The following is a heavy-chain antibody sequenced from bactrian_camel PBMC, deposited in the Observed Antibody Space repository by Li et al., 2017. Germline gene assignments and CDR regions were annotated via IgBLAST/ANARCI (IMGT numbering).Heavy chain of an antibody. J-gene: IGHJ4*01. CDR1: GYTNSSYC. D-gene: IGHD3*01. V-gene: IGHV3S9*01. CDR3: AAGPDVGREKHLTANQVLSISRNNF. CDR2: IAPDGSR. Sequence: HVQLVESGGGSVQAGGSLRLSCAASGYTNSSYCMGWYRETPGNEFDLVSAIAPDGSRWYADSVQGRFTITRNVLPERLSLQMTRLKAEDTAMYYCAAGPDVGREKHLTANQVLSISRNNFWGQGTQVTVS.